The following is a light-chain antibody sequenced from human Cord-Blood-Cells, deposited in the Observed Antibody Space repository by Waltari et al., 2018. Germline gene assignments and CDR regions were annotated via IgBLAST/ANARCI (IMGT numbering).Light chain of an antibody. Sequence: QSALTQPASVSGSPGQSITISCTGTSSDVGGYNYVSWYQQHPGKAPKLMIYDVSKGPSGVSNRSSGTKSGNTASLTSSGLQAEDEADYYCSSYTSSSTWVFGGGTKLTVL. J-gene: IGLJ3*02. CDR2: DVS. CDR1: SSDVGGYNY. V-gene: IGLV2-14*01. CDR3: SSYTSSSTWV.